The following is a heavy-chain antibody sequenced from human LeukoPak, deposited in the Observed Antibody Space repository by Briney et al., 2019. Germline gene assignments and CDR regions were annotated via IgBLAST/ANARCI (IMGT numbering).Heavy chain of an antibody. V-gene: IGHV4-38-2*02. CDR1: GYSISSGYY. D-gene: IGHD1-14*01. CDR3: ARVRNPGQYFDY. CDR2: IYHSGST. Sequence: SETLSLTCTVSGYSISSGYYWGWIRQPPGKGLEWIGSIYHSGSTYYNPSLKGRVTISVDTSKNQFSLKLSSVTAADTAVYYCARVRNPGQYFDYWGQGTLVTVSS. J-gene: IGHJ4*02.